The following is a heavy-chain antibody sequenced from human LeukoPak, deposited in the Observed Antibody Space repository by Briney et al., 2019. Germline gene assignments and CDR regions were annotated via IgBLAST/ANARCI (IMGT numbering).Heavy chain of an antibody. J-gene: IGHJ4*02. CDR3: TRDSGRFRLDY. CDR1: GFTFSSTW. D-gene: IGHD6-19*01. CDR2: IKEDGSET. Sequence: GGSLRLSCTASGFTFSSTWMHWVRQAPGKGLEWVASIKEDGSETYYADSVKGRFTVSRDNAKKSLFLQMSSLRVEDTAVYYCTRDSGRFRLDYWGQGVLVTVSS. V-gene: IGHV3-7*01.